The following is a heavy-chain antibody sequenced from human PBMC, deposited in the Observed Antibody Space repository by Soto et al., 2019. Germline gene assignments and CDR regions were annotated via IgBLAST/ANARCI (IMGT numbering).Heavy chain of an antibody. Sequence: QVQLVQSGAEVKKPGSSVKVSCKASGGTFSSYAISWVRQAPGQGLEWMGGIIPIFGTANYAQKFQGRVTINAEESTSKAYMEVSSLRSEDTAVYYCARGEDYYDTPIWVWGQGTLVTVSS. CDR3: ARGEDYYDTPIWV. CDR2: IIPIFGTA. D-gene: IGHD3-22*01. J-gene: IGHJ4*02. CDR1: GGTFSSYA. V-gene: IGHV1-69*01.